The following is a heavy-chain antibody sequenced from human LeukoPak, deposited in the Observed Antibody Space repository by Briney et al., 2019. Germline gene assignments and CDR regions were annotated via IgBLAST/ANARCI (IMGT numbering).Heavy chain of an antibody. D-gene: IGHD3-16*01. Sequence: ASVKVSCKASGGTFSTFAIGWVRQAPGQGFEWMGRIIPTSSVPNYAQKSRDRLTISADASARTAYLELSSLTSDDTAVYYCAREPRVGESTSTFWGQGTLVTVSS. V-gene: IGHV1-69*13. J-gene: IGHJ4*02. CDR2: IIPTSSVP. CDR3: AREPRVGESTSTF. CDR1: GGTFSTFA.